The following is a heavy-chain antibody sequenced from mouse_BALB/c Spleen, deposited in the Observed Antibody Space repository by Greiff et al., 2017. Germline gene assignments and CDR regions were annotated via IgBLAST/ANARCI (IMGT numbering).Heavy chain of an antibody. CDR3: ASWGYYAMDY. D-gene: IGHD4-1*01. CDR2: ISSGGST. J-gene: IGHJ4*01. Sequence: DVKLVESGGGLVKPGGSLKLSCAASGFTFSSYAMSWVRQTPEKRLEWVASISSGGSTYYPDSVKGRFTISRDNARNILYLQMSSLRSEDTAMYYCASWGYYAMDYWGQGTSVTVSS. CDR1: GFTFSSYA. V-gene: IGHV5-6-5*01.